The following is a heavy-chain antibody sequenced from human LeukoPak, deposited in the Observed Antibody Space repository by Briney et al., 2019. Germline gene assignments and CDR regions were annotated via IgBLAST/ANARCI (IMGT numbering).Heavy chain of an antibody. Sequence: PGGSLRLSCAASGFTFSSYWMHWVRQAPGKGLVWVSRINSDGSSTSYADSVRGRFSISRDNAKNTLYLQMNSLRAEDTAVYYCASPFGANAFDIWGQGTMVIVSS. J-gene: IGHJ3*02. V-gene: IGHV3-74*01. D-gene: IGHD3-10*01. CDR1: GFTFSSYW. CDR2: INSDGSST. CDR3: ASPFGANAFDI.